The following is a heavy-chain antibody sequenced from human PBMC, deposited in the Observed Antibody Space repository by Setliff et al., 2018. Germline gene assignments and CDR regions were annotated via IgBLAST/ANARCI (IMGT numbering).Heavy chain of an antibody. V-gene: IGHV1-18*01. J-gene: IGHJ6*02. D-gene: IGHD5-18*01. CDR2: ISTYNGKA. CDR1: GYTFTRYG. CDR3: AKDRGRCMTGCYGVYSYYGVEL. Sequence: GASVKVSCKASGYTFTRYGISWVRQAPGQGLEWIGWISTYNGKANYAQKFQGRVTLTTETSTNTAYMELRSLTSDDSANYYCAKDRGRCMTGCYGVYSYYGVELWGQGTTVTVSS.